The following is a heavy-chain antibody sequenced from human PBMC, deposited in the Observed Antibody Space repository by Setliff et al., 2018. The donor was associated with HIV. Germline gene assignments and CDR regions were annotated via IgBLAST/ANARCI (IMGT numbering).Heavy chain of an antibody. Sequence: PSETLSLTCVVSDDSFSNYDWTWIRQSPGKALEWIGYISSSGTTNYNPSLRSRVTISMETSNTRFSLKMRSVTAADTAVYYCATSPAGEILGSRPFYFDYWGQGTLVTVSS. CDR1: DDSFSNYD. D-gene: IGHD3-10*01. J-gene: IGHJ4*02. CDR2: ISSSGTT. CDR3: ATSPAGEILGSRPFYFDY. V-gene: IGHV4-4*09.